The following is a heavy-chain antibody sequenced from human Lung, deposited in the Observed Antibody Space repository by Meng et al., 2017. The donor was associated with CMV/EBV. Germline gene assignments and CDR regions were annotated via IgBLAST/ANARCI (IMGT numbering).Heavy chain of an antibody. V-gene: IGHV4-4*02. CDR1: GGSISRSNW. D-gene: IGHD6-19*01. CDR3: ASFPPPGKQWLVTDY. CDR2: IYHSGST. J-gene: IGHJ4*02. Sequence: HVQVQEWRPGRVKPSGTPSLPFAVSGGSISRSNWWSWVRQPPAKGLEWIGEIYHSGSTNYNPSLKSRVTVSVDKSKNQFSLKLSSVTAADTAVYYCASFPPPGKQWLVTDYWGQGTLVTVSS.